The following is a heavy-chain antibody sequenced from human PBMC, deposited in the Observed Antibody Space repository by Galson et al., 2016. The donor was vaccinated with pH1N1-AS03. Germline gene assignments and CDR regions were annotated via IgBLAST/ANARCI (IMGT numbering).Heavy chain of an antibody. CDR1: GFTFSTFG. J-gene: IGHJ4*02. V-gene: IGHV3-30*18. D-gene: IGHD3-22*01. Sequence: SLRLSCAASGFTFSTFGMHWVHQAPGKGLEWVAVISYDENYKYYADSLKGRFTISRDNSKNTLYLQMNSLRAEDTAVYYCAKDLEDYYESSGYFDYWGRGTLVTVSS. CDR2: ISYDENYK. CDR3: AKDLEDYYESSGYFDY.